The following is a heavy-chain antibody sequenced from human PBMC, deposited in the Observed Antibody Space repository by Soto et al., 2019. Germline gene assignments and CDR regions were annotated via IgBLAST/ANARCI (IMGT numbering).Heavy chain of an antibody. J-gene: IGHJ4*02. CDR1: GYTFTSYG. V-gene: IGHV1-18*01. D-gene: IGHD4-17*01. CDR3: AREVVDGFDYGDEYYFHY. CDR2: ISAYNGNT. Sequence: QVQLVQSGAEVKKPGASVKVSCKASGYTFTSYGISWVRQAPGQGREWMGWISAYNGNTNYAQKLQGRVTMTTDTSTSTAYMELRSLRSDDTAVYYCAREVVDGFDYGDEYYFHYWGQGTLVTVSS.